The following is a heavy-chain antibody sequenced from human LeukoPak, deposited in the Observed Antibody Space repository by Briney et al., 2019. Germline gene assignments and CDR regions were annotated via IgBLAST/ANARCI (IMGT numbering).Heavy chain of an antibody. V-gene: IGHV3-7*03. Sequence: GESLRLSCAASGFTFTTYWMSWVRQAPGKGLEWVANIKQDGTEKYYVDSVKGRFTISRDNAKNSLYLQMNSLRAEDTAVYYCARGVGSDYWGQGTLVTVSS. CDR2: IKQDGTEK. CDR1: GFTFTTYW. J-gene: IGHJ4*02. CDR3: ARGVGSDY. D-gene: IGHD1-26*01.